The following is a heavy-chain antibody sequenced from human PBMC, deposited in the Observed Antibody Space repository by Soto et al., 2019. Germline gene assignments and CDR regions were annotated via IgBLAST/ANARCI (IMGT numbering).Heavy chain of an antibody. V-gene: IGHV1-2*02. Sequence: ASVKVSCKASGYTFTGYDMHWVRQAPGQGLEWMGWINANSGDTNYAQKFQGRVTMTRDTSTSTAYMELSRLRSDDTAVYYCARDHGDSWCRDPCDYWGQGTLVTVSS. J-gene: IGHJ4*02. CDR1: GYTFTGYD. CDR3: ARDHGDSWCRDPCDY. D-gene: IGHD5-12*01. CDR2: INANSGDT.